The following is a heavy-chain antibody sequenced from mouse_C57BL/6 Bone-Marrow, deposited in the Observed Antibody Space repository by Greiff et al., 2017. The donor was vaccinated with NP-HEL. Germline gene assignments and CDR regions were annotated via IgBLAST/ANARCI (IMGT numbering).Heavy chain of an antibody. Sequence: EVQLQQSGAELVRPGASVKLSCTASGFNIKDDYMHWVKQRPEQGLEWIGWIDPENGDTEYASKFQGKATITADTSSNTAYLQLSSLTSEDTAVYYCTKRGFHYFDYWGQGTTLTVSS. CDR3: TKRGFHYFDY. CDR1: GFNIKDDY. J-gene: IGHJ2*01. V-gene: IGHV14-4*01. CDR2: IDPENGDT.